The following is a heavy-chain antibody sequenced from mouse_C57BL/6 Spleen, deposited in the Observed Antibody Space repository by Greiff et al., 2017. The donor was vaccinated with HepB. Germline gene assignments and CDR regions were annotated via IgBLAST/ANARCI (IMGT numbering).Heavy chain of an antibody. J-gene: IGHJ4*01. Sequence: EVMLVESGGGLVKPGGSLKLSCAASGFTFSSYAMSWVRQTPEKRLEWVATISDGGSYTYYPDNVKGRFTISRDNAKNNLYLQMSHLKSEDTAMYYCAKRENAMDYWGQGTSVTVSS. V-gene: IGHV5-4*03. CDR2: ISDGGSYT. CDR1: GFTFSSYA. CDR3: AKRENAMDY.